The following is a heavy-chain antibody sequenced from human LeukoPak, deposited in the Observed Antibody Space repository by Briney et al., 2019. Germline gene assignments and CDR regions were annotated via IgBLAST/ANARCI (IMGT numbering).Heavy chain of an antibody. CDR3: ASTSGSGSYYTYFDY. CDR2: ISYDGSNK. CDR1: GFTFSSYA. Sequence: RGSLRLSCAASGFTFSSYAMHWVRQAPGKGLEWVAVISYDGSNKYYADSVKGRFTISRDNSKNTLYLQMNSLRAEDTAVYYCASTSGSGSYYTYFDYWGQGTLVTVSS. V-gene: IGHV3-30-3*01. J-gene: IGHJ4*02. D-gene: IGHD3-10*01.